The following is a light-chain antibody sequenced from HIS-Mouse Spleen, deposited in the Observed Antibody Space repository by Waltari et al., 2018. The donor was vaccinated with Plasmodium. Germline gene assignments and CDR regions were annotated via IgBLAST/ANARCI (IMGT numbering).Light chain of an antibody. V-gene: IGKV1-33*01. CDR3: QQYDKLPYT. CDR1: QDISNY. CDR2: DAS. Sequence: DIQMTQSPSSLSASVGDRVTITCQASQDISNYLKWYQQKPGKAPKLLIYDASTLETGVPSRVSGSGSGTEFTFTISSLQPEDSATYYCQQYDKLPYTFGQGTKLEIK. J-gene: IGKJ2*01.